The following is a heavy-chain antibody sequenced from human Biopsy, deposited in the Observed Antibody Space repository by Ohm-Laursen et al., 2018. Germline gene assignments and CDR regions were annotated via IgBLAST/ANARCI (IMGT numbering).Heavy chain of an antibody. CDR3: ERGDYFDSNGYFWFDP. Sequence: SQTLSLTCTVSGGSISSGGSYWSWIRQRPGKGLEWIGYIFNSANTYYNPSLKNLITISGDTSKNQFSLKLNSVTAADTAVYYCERGDYFDSNGYFWFDPWGQGTLVTVSS. D-gene: IGHD3-22*01. V-gene: IGHV4-31*01. J-gene: IGHJ5*02. CDR1: GGSISSGGSY. CDR2: IFNSANT.